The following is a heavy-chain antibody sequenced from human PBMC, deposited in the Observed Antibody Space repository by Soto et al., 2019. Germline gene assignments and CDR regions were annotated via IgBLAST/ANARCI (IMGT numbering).Heavy chain of an antibody. CDR2: ISSSSSYI. CDR1: GFTFSSYS. Sequence: GSLRLSCAASGFTFSSYSMNWVRQAPGKGLEWVSSISSSSSYIYYTDSVKGRFTISRDNAKNSLYLQMNSLRAEDTAVYYCARDQFTMVRGNWFDPWGQGTLVTVSS. J-gene: IGHJ5*02. D-gene: IGHD3-10*01. V-gene: IGHV3-21*01. CDR3: ARDQFTMVRGNWFDP.